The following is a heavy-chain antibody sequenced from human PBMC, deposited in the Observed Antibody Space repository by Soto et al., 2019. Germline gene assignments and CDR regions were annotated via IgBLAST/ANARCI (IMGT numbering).Heavy chain of an antibody. Sequence: GGSLGLSCAASGFTFSSYWMHWVRQAPGKGLVWVSRINSDGSSTSYADSVKGRFTISRDNAKNTVYLQMNSLRAEDTAVYYCARALPRGPFDPWGQGTLVTVSS. CDR2: INSDGSST. J-gene: IGHJ5*02. CDR3: ARALPRGPFDP. V-gene: IGHV3-74*01. CDR1: GFTFSSYW. D-gene: IGHD1-26*01.